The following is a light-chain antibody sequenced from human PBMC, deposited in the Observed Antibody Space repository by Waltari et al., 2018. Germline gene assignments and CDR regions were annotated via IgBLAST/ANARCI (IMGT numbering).Light chain of an antibody. Sequence: QSVLTQPPSVSAAPGQKVTISCSGSNSNIGTNYVTWYQQHPGTAPKVLIYENNTRPSGIHDRFSASESGTSTTRDSTGLQAGDEADYHCGTWDSSLSSHVFGTGTRVTVL. CDR3: GTWDSSLSSHV. CDR2: ENN. CDR1: NSNIGTNY. J-gene: IGLJ1*01. V-gene: IGLV1-51*01.